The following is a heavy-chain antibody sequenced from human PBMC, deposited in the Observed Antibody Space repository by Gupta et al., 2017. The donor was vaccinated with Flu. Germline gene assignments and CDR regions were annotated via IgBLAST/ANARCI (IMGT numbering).Heavy chain of an antibody. CDR1: SYD. J-gene: IGHJ5*02. CDR3: ASSSNAGIAAAPVDP. Sequence: SYDINWVRQATGQGLEWMGWMNTNSGNTGYAQKFQGRVTMTRNTSISTAYMELSRLRSEDTAVYYCASSSNAGIAAAPVDPWGQGTLVTVSS. D-gene: IGHD6-13*01. CDR2: MNTNSGNT. V-gene: IGHV1-8*01.